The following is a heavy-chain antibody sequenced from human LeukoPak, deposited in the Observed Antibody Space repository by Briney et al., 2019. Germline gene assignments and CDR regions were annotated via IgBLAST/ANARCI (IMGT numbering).Heavy chain of an antibody. D-gene: IGHD5-12*01. CDR3: ATRTSDRWLRFHDAFDI. Sequence: ASVKVSCKVSGYTLTELSMHWVRQAPGKGLEWMGGFDLEDGETIYAQKFQGRVTMTEDTSTDTAYMELSSLRSEDTAVYYCATRTSDRWLRFHDAFDIWGQGTMVTVSS. V-gene: IGHV1-24*01. J-gene: IGHJ3*02. CDR2: FDLEDGET. CDR1: GYTLTELS.